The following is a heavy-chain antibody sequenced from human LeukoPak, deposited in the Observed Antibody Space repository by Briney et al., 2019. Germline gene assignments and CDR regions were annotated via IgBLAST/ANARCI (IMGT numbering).Heavy chain of an antibody. Sequence: SETLSLTCTGSGGSISSYYWSWIRQPPGKGLEWIGYSYYSGSTSYSPSLKSRVTISVDTSKNQFSLKLSSVTAADTAIYYCARHPYSGGNYPFGSWGQGILVTVSS. CDR1: GGSISSYY. D-gene: IGHD1-26*01. V-gene: IGHV4-59*08. CDR2: SYYSGST. CDR3: ARHPYSGGNYPFGS. J-gene: IGHJ4*02.